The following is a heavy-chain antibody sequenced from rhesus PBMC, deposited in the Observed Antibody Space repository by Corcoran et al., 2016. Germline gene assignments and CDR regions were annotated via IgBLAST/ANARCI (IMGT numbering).Heavy chain of an antibody. CDR3: TKHSRGLDS. J-gene: IGHJ6*01. Sequence: EVQLVESGGGLVQPGGSLRLSCAASGFTFSNYYMHWVRQAQGKWLKWVGLIINKPNSYTTEYAAAEKGRFTISKEDAKNTLYLQMSSLKTEDTGLYYGTKHSRGLDSWGQGVVVTVSS. CDR1: GFTFSNYY. CDR2: IINKPNSYTT. V-gene: IGHV3-20*01.